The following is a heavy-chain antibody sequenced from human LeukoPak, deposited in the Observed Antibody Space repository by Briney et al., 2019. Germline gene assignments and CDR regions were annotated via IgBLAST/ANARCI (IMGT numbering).Heavy chain of an antibody. CDR3: AKDVGYCTNGVCYTLDY. V-gene: IGHV3-21*04. CDR2: ISTSSSYI. Sequence: KPGGSLRLSCAASGFTFSYYNMNWVRQAPGKGLEWVSSISTSSSYIYYTDSVKGRFTISRDNSKNSLYLQMNSLRAEDTALYYCAKDVGYCTNGVCYTLDYWGQGTLVTVSS. J-gene: IGHJ4*02. CDR1: GFTFSYYN. D-gene: IGHD2-8*01.